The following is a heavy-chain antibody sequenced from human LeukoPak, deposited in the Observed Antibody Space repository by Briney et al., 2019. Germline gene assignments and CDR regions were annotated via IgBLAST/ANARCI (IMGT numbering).Heavy chain of an antibody. CDR2: MNPNSGNT. CDR3: AVTPRYYYDSSGYSGVHWFDP. Sequence: ASVKVSCKASGYTFTSYDINWVRQATGQGLEWMGWMNPNSGNTGYAQKFQGRVTMTRNTSISTAYMELSSLRSEDTAVYYCAVTPRYYYDSSGYSGVHWFDPWGQRTLVTVSS. D-gene: IGHD3-22*01. V-gene: IGHV1-8*01. CDR1: GYTFTSYD. J-gene: IGHJ5*02.